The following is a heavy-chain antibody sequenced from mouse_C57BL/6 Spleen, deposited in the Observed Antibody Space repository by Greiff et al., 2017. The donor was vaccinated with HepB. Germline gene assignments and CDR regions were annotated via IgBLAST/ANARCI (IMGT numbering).Heavy chain of an antibody. CDR3: ARSGYDWYFDV. CDR2: INPSTGGT. CDR1: GYSFTGYY. V-gene: IGHV1-42*01. Sequence: EVQLQQSGPELVKPGASVKISCKASGYSFTGYYMNWVRQSPEKSLEWIGEINPSTGGTTYNQKFKAKATLTVDKSSSTAYMQLKSLTSEDSAVYYCARSGYDWYFDVWGTGTTVTVSS. J-gene: IGHJ1*03. D-gene: IGHD3-2*02.